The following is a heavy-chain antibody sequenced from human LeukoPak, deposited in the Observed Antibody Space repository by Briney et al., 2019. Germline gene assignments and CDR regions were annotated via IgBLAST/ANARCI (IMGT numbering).Heavy chain of an antibody. J-gene: IGHJ4*02. D-gene: IGHD5-24*01. Sequence: SETLSLTCTVSGDSISSSSYYWDWIRQPPGKGLEWIASIHYSGSSYYNPSLKSRVTISVDTSKNQFSLKLSSVTAADTAVYYCARGYKGTPFDYRGQGTLVTVSS. CDR3: ARGYKGTPFDY. CDR1: GDSISSSSYY. V-gene: IGHV4-39*07. CDR2: IHYSGSS.